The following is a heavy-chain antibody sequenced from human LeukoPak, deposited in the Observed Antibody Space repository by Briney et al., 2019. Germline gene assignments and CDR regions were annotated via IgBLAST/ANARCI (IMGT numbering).Heavy chain of an antibody. J-gene: IGHJ5*02. Sequence: ASVKVSCKASGYTFPSYFMHWVRQAPGQGLEWMGWINTNTGNPTYAQGFTGRFVFSLDTSVSTAYLQISSLKAEDTAVYYCARDLYYDFWSGYYNWFDPWGQGTLVTVSS. CDR1: GYTFPSYF. V-gene: IGHV7-4-1*02. CDR3: ARDLYYDFWSGYYNWFDP. CDR2: INTNTGNP. D-gene: IGHD3-3*01.